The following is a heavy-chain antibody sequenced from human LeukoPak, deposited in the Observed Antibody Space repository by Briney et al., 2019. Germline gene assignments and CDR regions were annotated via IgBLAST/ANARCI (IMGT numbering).Heavy chain of an antibody. V-gene: IGHV3-7*01. CDR2: MNEYGSEI. CDR3: ARDLATRQRTGLYDS. Sequence: GGSLRLSCSVSGFIFRDFSMSWVRQAPGKGLEWVAKMNEYGSEIFYVDSVKGRFTISRDNGKNSLYLQMNRLRAEDTAVYYCARDLATRQRTGLYDSWGQGALVTVSS. D-gene: IGHD3-16*02. CDR1: GFIFRDFS. J-gene: IGHJ4*02.